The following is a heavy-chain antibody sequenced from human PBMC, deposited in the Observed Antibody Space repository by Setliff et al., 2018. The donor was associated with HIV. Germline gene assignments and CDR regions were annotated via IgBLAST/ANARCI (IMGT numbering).Heavy chain of an antibody. J-gene: IGHJ4*02. Sequence: GGSLRLSCAVSGFMFSNYAMNWVRQGPGRELEWVSAIRGNGVDRFYTDSVGGRFTISRDNSKNTLYRQMSSLRADDTAIYYCARDDGRSLFLDYWGQGTLVTVSA. CDR1: GFMFSNYA. D-gene: IGHD1-26*01. CDR3: ARDDGRSLFLDY. V-gene: IGHV3-23*01. CDR2: IRGNGVDR.